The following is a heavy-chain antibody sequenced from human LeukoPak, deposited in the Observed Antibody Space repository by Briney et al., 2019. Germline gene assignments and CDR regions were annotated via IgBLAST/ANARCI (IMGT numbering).Heavy chain of an antibody. CDR3: AREEGYCSGGSCYDYFDY. J-gene: IGHJ4*02. CDR1: GGSISSSNW. Sequence: SETLSLTCAVSGGSISSSNWWSWVRQPPGKGLEWIGEIYHSGSTNYNPSLKSRVTMSVDTSKNQFSLKLSSVTAADTAVYYCAREEGYCSGGSCYDYFDYWGQGTLVTVSS. V-gene: IGHV4-4*02. D-gene: IGHD2-15*01. CDR2: IYHSGST.